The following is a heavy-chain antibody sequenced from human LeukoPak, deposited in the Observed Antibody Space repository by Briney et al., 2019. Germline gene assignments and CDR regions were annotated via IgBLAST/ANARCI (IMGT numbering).Heavy chain of an antibody. D-gene: IGHD5-12*01. CDR2: IKQDGSIK. Sequence: GGSLRLSCAASGFTFSTYWMSWVRQAPGKGLEWVDNIKQDGSIKYYVDSVKGRFTISRDNAKNSLYLQLNSLRAGDTAVYYCATTIRDSPWDYWGQGTLVTVSS. CDR1: GFTFSTYW. CDR3: ATTIRDSPWDY. J-gene: IGHJ4*02. V-gene: IGHV3-7*01.